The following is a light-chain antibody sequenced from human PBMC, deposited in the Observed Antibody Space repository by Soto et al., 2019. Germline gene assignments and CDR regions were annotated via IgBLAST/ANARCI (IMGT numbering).Light chain of an antibody. V-gene: IGKV3-20*01. J-gene: IGKJ3*01. CDR1: QSVYSSH. CDR3: QQYHSAPFT. Sequence: EIVLTHSPGTLSLSPGERATLSCRASQSVYSSHLAWYRQKPGQVPRLLIYDASSRATGIPDRFSGSGSGTDFTLTISRLEPEDFAVYYCQQYHSAPFTFGPGTKVDIK. CDR2: DAS.